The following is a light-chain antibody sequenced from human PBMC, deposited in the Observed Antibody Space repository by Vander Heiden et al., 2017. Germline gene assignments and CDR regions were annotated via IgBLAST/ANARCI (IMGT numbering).Light chain of an antibody. CDR3: QQSYTRPRT. V-gene: IGKV1-39*01. CDR2: AAS. Sequence: DIQMTQSPSPLSASVGDRVTITCRASQRISTNLNWYQQKAGKAPKLLISAASTLQSGVPSRFSGSNSGTEFTLTISDLQPDDCATFYCQQSYTRPRTFGPGTKVEIK. CDR1: QRISTN. J-gene: IGKJ3*01.